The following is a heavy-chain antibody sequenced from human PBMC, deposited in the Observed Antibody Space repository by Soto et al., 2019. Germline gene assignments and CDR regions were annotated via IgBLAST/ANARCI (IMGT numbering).Heavy chain of an antibody. V-gene: IGHV4-39*01. Sequence: QLQLQESGPGLMKPSETLSLTCTVSGGSISSGSHYWGWIRQAPGKGLEWIGSIYYSGRTYYTPPLERRVTMSVDPSKNQSSLNLSSVTAAATALYYCARNFYDGSGYFFPAFIFDYWGQGTLVTVSS. J-gene: IGHJ4*02. CDR3: ARNFYDGSGYFFPAFIFDY. CDR1: GGSISSGSHY. D-gene: IGHD3-22*01. CDR2: IYYSGRT.